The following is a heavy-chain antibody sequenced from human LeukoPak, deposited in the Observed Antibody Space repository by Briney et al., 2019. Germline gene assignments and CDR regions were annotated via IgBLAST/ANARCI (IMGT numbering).Heavy chain of an antibody. V-gene: IGHV3-21*01. Sequence: GGSLRLSCTASGFTFGDYAMSWVRQAPGKGLEWVSSISSSSSYIYYADSVKGRFTISRDNAKNSLYLQMNSLRAEDTAVYYCARVSIVPAAQALYYYYYYMDVWGKGTTVTVSS. J-gene: IGHJ6*03. D-gene: IGHD2-2*01. CDR2: ISSSSSYI. CDR1: GFTFGDYA. CDR3: ARVSIVPAAQALYYYYYYMDV.